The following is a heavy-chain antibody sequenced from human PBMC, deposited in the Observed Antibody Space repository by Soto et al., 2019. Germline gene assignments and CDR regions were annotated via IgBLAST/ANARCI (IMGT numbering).Heavy chain of an antibody. CDR3: ARERYQVISDGMDV. Sequence: QVQLVQSGADVKTPGASVRVSCKASGYTFTGYYVHWVREAPGQGLEWMGWINPETGGTSYAKKFQGRVTLSRDTSINTAYLELSRLRFDGAAVYFCARERYQVISDGMDVWCQGTTVTVSS. J-gene: IGHJ6*02. CDR1: GYTFTGYY. CDR2: INPETGGT. V-gene: IGHV1-2*02. D-gene: IGHD2-2*01.